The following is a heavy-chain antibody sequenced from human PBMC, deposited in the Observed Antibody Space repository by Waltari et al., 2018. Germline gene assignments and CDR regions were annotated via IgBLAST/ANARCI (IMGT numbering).Heavy chain of an antibody. CDR3: ATYIGASVGTAAFDV. Sequence: WIRQPPGQGLEWIGTISYAGTPYTNPSLRSRLTMSRDTSKNQLSLTLGSTTAADTAVYYCATYIGASVGTAAFDVWGQGTMVTVSS. CDR2: ISYAGTP. D-gene: IGHD5-12*01. J-gene: IGHJ3*01. V-gene: IGHV4-39*01.